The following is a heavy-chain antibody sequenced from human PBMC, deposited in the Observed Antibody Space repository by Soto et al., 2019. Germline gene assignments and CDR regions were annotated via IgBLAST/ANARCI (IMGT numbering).Heavy chain of an antibody. CDR1: GFTFDDYA. Sequence: EVQLVESGGGLVQPGRSLRLSCAASGFTFDDYAMHWVRQAPGKGLEWVSGISWNSGSIGYADSVKGRITISRDNAKNPPYLQMNSLRAEDTALYYCAKEDCSGGSCYFNDAFAIWGHGTMVIVSS. J-gene: IGHJ3*02. CDR3: AKEDCSGGSCYFNDAFAI. V-gene: IGHV3-9*01. CDR2: ISWNSGSI. D-gene: IGHD2-15*01.